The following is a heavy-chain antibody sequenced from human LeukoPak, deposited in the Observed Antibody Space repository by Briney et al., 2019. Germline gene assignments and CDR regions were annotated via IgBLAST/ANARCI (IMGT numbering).Heavy chain of an antibody. CDR2: IYYSGST. V-gene: IGHV4-39*07. Sequence: SETLSLTCTVSGGSISSSSYYWGWIRQPPGKGPEWIGSIYYSGSTYYNPSLKSRVTISVDTSKNQFSLKLSSVTAADTAVYYCARDLENYDILTGKWGQGTMVTVSS. CDR1: GGSISSSSYY. CDR3: ARDLENYDILTGK. J-gene: IGHJ3*01. D-gene: IGHD3-9*01.